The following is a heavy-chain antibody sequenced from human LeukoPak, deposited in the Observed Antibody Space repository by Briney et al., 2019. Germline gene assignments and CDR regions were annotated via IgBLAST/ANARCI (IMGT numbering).Heavy chain of an antibody. CDR3: AREERYYYDSSGYDY. D-gene: IGHD3-22*01. J-gene: IGHJ4*02. CDR2: ISAYNGNT. Sequence: ASVKVSCKASGYTFTSYGISWVRQAPGQGLEWMGWISAYNGNTNYAQKFQDRVTMTTDTSTSTAYMELTSLRSEDTAVYYCAREERYYYDSSGYDYWGQGTLVTVSS. V-gene: IGHV1-18*01. CDR1: GYTFTSYG.